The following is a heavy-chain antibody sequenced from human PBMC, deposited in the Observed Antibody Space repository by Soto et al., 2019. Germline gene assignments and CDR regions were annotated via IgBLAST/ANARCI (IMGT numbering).Heavy chain of an antibody. Sequence: QITLTESGPLLVKPTQTLTLTCTFSGFSLTTSRVGVGWIRQPPGKALEWLAVIYWDDDKRYSPSQRSRVTIAKDTSRHQVVLTMTNLDPVDTGTYYCARVKITYGGVAECDAFDAWGQGTTVTVSS. D-gene: IGHD3-16*01. CDR2: IYWDDDK. CDR3: ARVKITYGGVAECDAFDA. J-gene: IGHJ3*01. CDR1: GFSLTTSRVG. V-gene: IGHV2-5*02.